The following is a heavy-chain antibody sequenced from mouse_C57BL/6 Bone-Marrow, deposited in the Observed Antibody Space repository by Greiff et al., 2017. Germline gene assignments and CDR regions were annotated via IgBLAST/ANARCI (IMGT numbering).Heavy chain of an antibody. CDR3: ARWDYDYPFAH. D-gene: IGHD2-4*01. J-gene: IGHJ3*01. CDR2: IDPSDSYT. V-gene: IGHV1-59*01. CDR1: GYTFTSYW. Sequence: QVQLQQPGAELVRPGTSVKLSCKASGYTFTSYWMHWVKQRPGQGLEWIGVIDPSDSYTNYNQKFKGKATLTVDTSSSTAYMQLSSLTSEDSAVYYCARWDYDYPFAHWGQGTLVTVSA.